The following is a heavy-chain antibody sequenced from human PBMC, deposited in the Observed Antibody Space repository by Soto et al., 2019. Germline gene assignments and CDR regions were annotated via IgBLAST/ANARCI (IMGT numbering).Heavy chain of an antibody. CDR2: INGGNGPT. V-gene: IGHV3-23*01. Sequence: QPGGSLRLSYAASGFTFSHYTMSWVRQLPGKGLDWVSGINGGNGPTYYADSVKGRFTISRDNSQNTLYLQMNSLRVGDTAIYYCVKDKEPDGACDFDYWGQGTLVTVSS. CDR3: VKDKEPDGACDFDY. CDR1: GFTFSHYT. D-gene: IGHD4-17*01. J-gene: IGHJ4*02.